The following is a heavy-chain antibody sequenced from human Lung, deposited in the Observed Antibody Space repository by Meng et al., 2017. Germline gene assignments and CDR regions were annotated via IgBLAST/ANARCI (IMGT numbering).Heavy chain of an antibody. D-gene: IGHD4-11*01. CDR2: INHSGST. J-gene: IGHJ4*02. CDR3: ARGPTTMAHDFDY. Sequence: VQLQEWGAGLLKLSETLSLTCVVSGGSFSDYYWSWIRQPPGKGLAWIGEINHSGSTNYHPSLESRATISVDTSQNNLSLKLSSVTAADSAVYYCARGPTTMAHDFDYWGQGTLVTVSS. CDR1: GGSFSDYY. V-gene: IGHV4-34*01.